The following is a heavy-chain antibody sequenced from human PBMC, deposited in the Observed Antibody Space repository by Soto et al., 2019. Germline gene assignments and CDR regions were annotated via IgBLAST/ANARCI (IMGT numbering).Heavy chain of an antibody. CDR2: TYYRSKWYS. CDR1: GDSVSSNSAA. Sequence: PSQTLSLTCAISGDSVSSNSAAWNWIRLSPSRGLEWLGRTYYRSKWYSAYAVSVKSRISINADTSKNQFSLQLNSVTPDDTAIYYCARGPGSLRPWGQGTLVTAPQ. J-gene: IGHJ5*02. V-gene: IGHV6-1*01. D-gene: IGHD1-1*01. CDR3: ARGPGSLRP.